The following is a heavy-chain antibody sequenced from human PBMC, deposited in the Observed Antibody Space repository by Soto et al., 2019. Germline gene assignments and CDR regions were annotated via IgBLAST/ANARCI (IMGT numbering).Heavy chain of an antibody. CDR1: GASVSGHS. J-gene: IGHJ5*02. CDR2: IHYSGGT. Sequence: SETLSLTCSVTGASVSGHSWSWIRQSPGKGLEWIGYIHYSGGTNYTPSLRSRVTISVETSKNQLSLNLTSLTAADTAVYYCARGGTSGSAVYNWFDPWGQGTLVTVSS. V-gene: IGHV4-59*02. D-gene: IGHD3-10*01. CDR3: ARGGTSGSAVYNWFDP.